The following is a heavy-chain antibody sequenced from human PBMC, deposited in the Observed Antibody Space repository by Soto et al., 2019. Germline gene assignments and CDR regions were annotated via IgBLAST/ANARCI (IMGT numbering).Heavy chain of an antibody. CDR3: AREYCDSSGYYYYYYGMDV. J-gene: IGHJ6*02. CDR1: GYTFTSYD. CDR2: MNPNSGNT. D-gene: IGHD3-22*01. V-gene: IGHV1-8*01. Sequence: QVQLVQSGAEVKKPGASVKVACKASGYTFTSYDINWVRQATGQGLEWMGWMNPNSGNTGYAQKFHDQVSMTRNTTTSTAYMELSSLRFRDTAVYDCAREYCDSSGYYYYYYGMDVWGQGTTVTVSS.